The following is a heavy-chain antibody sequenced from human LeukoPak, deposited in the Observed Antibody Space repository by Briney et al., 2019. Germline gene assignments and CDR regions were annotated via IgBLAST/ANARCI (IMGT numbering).Heavy chain of an antibody. J-gene: IGHJ4*02. V-gene: IGHV3-33*01. Sequence: PGRSLRLSCAASGFTFSSYGMHWVRQAPGKGLEGVAVIWYDGSNKYYADSVKGRFTISRDNSKNTLYLQMNSLRAEDTAVYYCARDREYYYGSGSFDYWGQGTLVTVSS. CDR1: GFTFSSYG. CDR3: ARDREYYYGSGSFDY. D-gene: IGHD3-10*01. CDR2: IWYDGSNK.